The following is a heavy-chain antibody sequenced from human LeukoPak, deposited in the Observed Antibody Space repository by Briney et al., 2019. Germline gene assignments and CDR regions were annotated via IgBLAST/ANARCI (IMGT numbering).Heavy chain of an antibody. D-gene: IGHD3-10*01. J-gene: IGHJ4*02. V-gene: IGHV4-4*07. CDR3: ARDYYGIYYFDY. CDR2: IYTSGST. Sequence: SETLSLTCTVSGVSISSYYWSWIRQPAGKGLEWIGRIYTSGSTNYNPSLKSRVTMSVDTSKNHFSLKLSSVTAADTAVYYRARDYYGIYYFDYWGQGTLVTVSS. CDR1: GVSISSYY.